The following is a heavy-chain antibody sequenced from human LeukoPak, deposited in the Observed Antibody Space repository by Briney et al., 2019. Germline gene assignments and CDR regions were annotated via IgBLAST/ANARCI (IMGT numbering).Heavy chain of an antibody. CDR3: VGNYYDSSGLDY. V-gene: IGHV3-21*01. CDR1: GFTFSTYS. CDR2: ISSSGAYI. Sequence: PGGSLRLSCAASGFTFSTYSMNWVRQAPGKGLECVSSISSSGAYIYYADSVKGRFTTSRDNAKKSLYLQMNSLRAEDTAIYYCVGNYYDSSGLDYWGQGTLVTVSS. J-gene: IGHJ4*02. D-gene: IGHD3-22*01.